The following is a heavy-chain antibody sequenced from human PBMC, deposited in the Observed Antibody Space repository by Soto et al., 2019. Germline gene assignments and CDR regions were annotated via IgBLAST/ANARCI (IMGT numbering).Heavy chain of an antibody. CDR3: AREAQWELLPYYYYCMDV. V-gene: IGHV1-18*01. CDR1: GYTCTSYG. J-gene: IGHJ6*02. D-gene: IGHD1-26*01. CDR2: VSAYNGNT. Sequence: ASVKVSCKASGYTCTSYGISWVRPAPGQGLEGMVWVSAYNGNTNYAQKRQGRVTMTTDTSTSTAYMELRSLRSDDTAVYYCAREAQWELLPYYYYCMDVWGQGTTVTVAS.